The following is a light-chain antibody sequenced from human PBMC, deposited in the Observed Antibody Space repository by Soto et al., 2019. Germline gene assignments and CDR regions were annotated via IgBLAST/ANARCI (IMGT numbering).Light chain of an antibody. CDR3: QQYYSTPPT. J-gene: IGKJ4*01. CDR2: WAS. V-gene: IGKV4-1*01. CDR1: QSVLYSSNNKNY. Sequence: DIVMTQSPDSLAVSLGERATINCKSSQSVLYSSNNKNYLAWYQQKPGQPPKLVIYWASTRESGVPDRFSGSGSGTDFTLIISSLRAEDVAVYYCQQYYSTPPTFGGGTKVDIK.